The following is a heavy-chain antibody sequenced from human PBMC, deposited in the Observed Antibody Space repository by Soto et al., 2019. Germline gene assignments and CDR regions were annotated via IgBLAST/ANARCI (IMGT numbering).Heavy chain of an antibody. CDR3: ARDTGYDHDAFDI. V-gene: IGHV1-46*01. Sequence: QVQLVQSGAEVKKPGASVKVSCKASGYSFITSYHMHWVRQAPGQGLEWMGIINPTGSMTRYSKKFKGRLTMTRDTSTATDYMELSNLTSEDTAVYFCARDTGYDHDAFDIWGQGTRVTVSS. D-gene: IGHD5-12*01. J-gene: IGHJ3*02. CDR2: INPTGSMT. CDR1: GYSFITSYH.